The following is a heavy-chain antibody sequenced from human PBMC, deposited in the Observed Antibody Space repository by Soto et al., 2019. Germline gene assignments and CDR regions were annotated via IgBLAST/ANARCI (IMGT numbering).Heavy chain of an antibody. CDR1: GGSFSGYY. J-gene: IGHJ6*02. CDR3: ARSRXNYDILTGYYKSYGMDV. D-gene: IGHD3-9*01. CDR2: INHSGST. Sequence: PSETLSLTCAVYGGSFSGYYWSWIRQPPGKGLEWIGEINHSGSTNYNPSLKSRVTISVDTSKNQFSLRLSSVTAADTAVYYCARSRXNYDILTGYYKSYGMDVWGPGTTVTVSS. V-gene: IGHV4-34*01.